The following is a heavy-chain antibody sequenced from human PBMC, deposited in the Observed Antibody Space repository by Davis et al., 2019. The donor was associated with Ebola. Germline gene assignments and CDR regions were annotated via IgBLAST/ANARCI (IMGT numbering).Heavy chain of an antibody. Sequence: AASVKVSCKASGYTFSSYDINWVRQATGQGLEWMGWMNPNSGNTGYAQKFQGRVTMTRNTSISTAYLEPSSLSSEDTAVYYCAREMTRYRYGSVLDWGQGTLVTVSS. CDR1: GYTFSSYD. D-gene: IGHD3-16*02. V-gene: IGHV1-8*01. CDR2: MNPNSGNT. CDR3: AREMTRYRYGSVLD. J-gene: IGHJ4*02.